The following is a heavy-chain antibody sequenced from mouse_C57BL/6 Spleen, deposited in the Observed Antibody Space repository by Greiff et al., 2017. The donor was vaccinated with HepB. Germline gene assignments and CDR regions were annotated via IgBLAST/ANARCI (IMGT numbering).Heavy chain of an antibody. Sequence: VQLVESGPELVKPGASVKMSCKASGYTFTDYYMHWVKQKPGKGLEWIGEIYPGSGNTYYNEKFKGKATLTADTSSSTAYMQLSSLTSEDSAVYFCAREKGLRRVAYWGQGTLVTVSA. CDR2: YPGSGNTY. CDR1: YTFTDYYM. D-gene: IGHD2-2*01. J-gene: IGHJ3*01. V-gene: IGHV1-83*01. CDR3: REKGLRRVAY.